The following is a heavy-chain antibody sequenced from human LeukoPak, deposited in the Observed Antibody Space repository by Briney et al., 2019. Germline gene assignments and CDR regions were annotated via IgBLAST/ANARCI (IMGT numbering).Heavy chain of an antibody. J-gene: IGHJ6*03. Sequence: QAGGSLRLSCAASGFTFNTYEMNWVRQAPGKGLEWVSSISSRAASIYYADSVKGRFTISRDNAKNSLYLQMNSLRAEDTAVYYCAKDRCSNGIGCYYYYMDVWGKGTTVTISS. CDR3: AKDRCSNGIGCYYYYMDV. CDR1: GFTFNTYE. D-gene: IGHD2-8*01. V-gene: IGHV3-48*03. CDR2: ISSRAASI.